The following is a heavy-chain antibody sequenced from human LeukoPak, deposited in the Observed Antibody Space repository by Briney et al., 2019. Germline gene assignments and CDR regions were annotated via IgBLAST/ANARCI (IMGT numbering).Heavy chain of an antibody. CDR3: ARERTDWNPHHDAFDI. V-gene: IGHV3-30*04. CDR2: ISYDGSNK. J-gene: IGHJ3*02. Sequence: PGGSLRLSCAASGFTFSSYAMHWVRQAPGKGLEWVAVISYDGSNKYYADSVKGRFTISRDNSKNTLYLQMNSLRAEDTAVYYCARERTDWNPHHDAFDIWGQGTMVTVSS. D-gene: IGHD1-1*01. CDR1: GFTFSSYA.